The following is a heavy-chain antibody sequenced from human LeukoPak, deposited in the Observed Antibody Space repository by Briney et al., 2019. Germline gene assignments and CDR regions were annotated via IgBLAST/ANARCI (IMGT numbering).Heavy chain of an antibody. D-gene: IGHD2-15*01. CDR2: IFHSGNT. Sequence: SETLSLTCAVSGGSISSGGYSWTWLRQPPGKGLEWIGYIFHSGNTYYNPSLKSRVTISVDTSKNQFSLKLSSVTAADTAVYYCARERTGYCSGGSCYLVLPRPYYFDYWGQGTLVTVSS. CDR3: ARERTGYCSGGSCYLVLPRPYYFDY. CDR1: GGSISSGGYS. J-gene: IGHJ4*02. V-gene: IGHV4-30-2*01.